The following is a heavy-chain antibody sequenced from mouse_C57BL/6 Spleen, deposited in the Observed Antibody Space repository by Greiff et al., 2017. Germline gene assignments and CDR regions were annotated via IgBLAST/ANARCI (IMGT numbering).Heavy chain of an antibody. CDR1: GYTFTDYE. CDR2: IDPKTGGT. Sequence: QVQLQQSGAELVRPGASVTLSCKASGYTFTDYEMHWVKQTPVHGLEWIGAIDPKTGGTAYNQKFKGKAILTADKSSSTAYMELRSLTSEDSAVYYCTRDDGNYWYFDVWGTGTTVTVSS. CDR3: TRDDGNYWYFDV. J-gene: IGHJ1*03. D-gene: IGHD2-3*01. V-gene: IGHV1-15*01.